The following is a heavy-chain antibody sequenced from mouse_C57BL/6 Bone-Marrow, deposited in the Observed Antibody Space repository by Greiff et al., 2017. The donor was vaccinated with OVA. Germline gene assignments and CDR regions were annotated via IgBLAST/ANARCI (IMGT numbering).Heavy chain of an antibody. J-gene: IGHJ2*01. Sequence: EVHLVESGGDLVKPGGSLKLSCAASGFTFSSYGMSWVRQTPDKRLEWVATISSGGSYTCYPDSVKGRFTISRDNAKNTLYLQMSSLKSEDTAMYYCANWNYGYFDYWGQGTTLTVSS. CDR1: GFTFSSYG. D-gene: IGHD1-1*01. CDR2: ISSGGSYT. V-gene: IGHV5-6*01. CDR3: ANWNYGYFDY.